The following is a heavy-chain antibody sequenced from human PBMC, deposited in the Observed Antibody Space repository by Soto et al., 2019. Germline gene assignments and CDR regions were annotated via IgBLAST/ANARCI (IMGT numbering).Heavy chain of an antibody. Sequence: SETLSLTCTVSCGSISSGDYYWSWIRQPPGKGLEWIGYIYYSGSTYYNPSLKSRVTISVDTSKNQFSLKLSSVTAADTAVYYCAREQVVRGVIISPFDYWGQGTLVTAPQ. V-gene: IGHV4-30-4*01. J-gene: IGHJ4*02. CDR3: AREQVVRGVIISPFDY. CDR1: CGSISSGDYY. CDR2: IYYSGST. D-gene: IGHD3-10*01.